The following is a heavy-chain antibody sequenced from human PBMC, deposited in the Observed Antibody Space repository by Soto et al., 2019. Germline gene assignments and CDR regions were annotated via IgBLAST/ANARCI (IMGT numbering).Heavy chain of an antibody. CDR2: VYYSGST. CDR3: ARDDPVGTSFDY. J-gene: IGHJ4*02. D-gene: IGHD2-2*01. Sequence: QVQLQESGPGLVKPSQTLSLTCTVSGGSISSGGYYWSWIRQHPGKGLEWIGYVYYSGSTYYNPSLKSRVTISVDTSKNQFSLKLSSVTAADTAVYYCARDDPVGTSFDYWGQGTLVTVSS. V-gene: IGHV4-31*03. CDR1: GGSISSGGYY.